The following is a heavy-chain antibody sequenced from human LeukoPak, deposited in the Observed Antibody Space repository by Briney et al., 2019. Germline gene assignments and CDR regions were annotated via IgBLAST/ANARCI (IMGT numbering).Heavy chain of an antibody. CDR2: TYYGFKWFN. Sequence: SQTLSLTCAISGDSVSSNSAAWNWIRQSPSRGLEWLGRTYYGFKWFNDYAVSVRGRILINPDTSKNQFSLQLNSVTPEDTAIYYCARGGRGYCSSSSCYFDSWGQGALVTVSS. CDR3: ARGGRGYCSSSSCYFDS. D-gene: IGHD2-2*01. J-gene: IGHJ4*02. CDR1: GDSVSSNSAA. V-gene: IGHV6-1*01.